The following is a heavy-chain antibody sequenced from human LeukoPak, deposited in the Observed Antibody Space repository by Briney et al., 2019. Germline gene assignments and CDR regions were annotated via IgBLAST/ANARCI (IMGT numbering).Heavy chain of an antibody. CDR2: ISSSSIYI. CDR1: GFTFSSYS. J-gene: IGHJ6*02. CDR3: ARDNGGYDYYYYYGMDV. V-gene: IGHV3-21*01. D-gene: IGHD5-12*01. Sequence: PGGSLILSCAASGFTFSSYSMNWVRQAPGKGLEWVSSISSSSIYIYYADSVKGRFTISRDNAKNSLYLQMNSLRAEDTAVYYCARDNGGYDYYYYYGMDVWGQGTTVTVSS.